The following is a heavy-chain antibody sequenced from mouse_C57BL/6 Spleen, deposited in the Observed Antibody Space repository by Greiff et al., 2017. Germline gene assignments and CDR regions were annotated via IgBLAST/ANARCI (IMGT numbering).Heavy chain of an antibody. CDR3: ARGGNGYFDY. V-gene: IGHV5-16*01. CDR1: GFTFSDYY. J-gene: IGHJ2*01. CDR2: INYDGSST. D-gene: IGHD4-1*01. Sequence: EVQLVESEGGLVQPGRSMKLSCTASGFTFSDYYMAWVRQVPEKGLEWVANINYDGSSTYYLDSLKSRFIISRDNAKNILYLQMSSLKSEDTATYYCARGGNGYFDYWGQGTTLTVSS.